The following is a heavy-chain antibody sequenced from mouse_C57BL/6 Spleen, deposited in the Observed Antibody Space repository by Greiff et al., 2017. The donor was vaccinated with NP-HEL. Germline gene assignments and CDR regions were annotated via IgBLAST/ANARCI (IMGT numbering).Heavy chain of an antibody. CDR3: AREELYSNYNYYFDY. Sequence: VQLQQSGAELARPGASVKLSCKASGYTFTSYGISWVKQRTGQGLEWIGEIYPRSGNTYYNEKFKGKATLTADKSSSTAYMELRSLTSEDSAVYFCAREELYSNYNYYFDYWGQGTTLTVSS. J-gene: IGHJ2*01. CDR2: IYPRSGNT. V-gene: IGHV1-81*01. D-gene: IGHD2-5*01. CDR1: GYTFTSYG.